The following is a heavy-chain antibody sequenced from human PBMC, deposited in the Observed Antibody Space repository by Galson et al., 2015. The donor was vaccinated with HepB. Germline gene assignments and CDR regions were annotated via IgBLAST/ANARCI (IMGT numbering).Heavy chain of an antibody. Sequence: SLRLSCAASGFTFRSNGMRWVRQAPGKGLEWVSSISDSGAHTYYADSVKGRFTISRDNSRNSLYLQMNSLRPEDTAVYYCAKDLVLWSGYFVDWGQGTLVTASS. J-gene: IGHJ4*02. V-gene: IGHV3-23*01. D-gene: IGHD3-3*01. CDR1: GFTFRSNG. CDR2: ISDSGAHT. CDR3: AKDLVLWSGYFVD.